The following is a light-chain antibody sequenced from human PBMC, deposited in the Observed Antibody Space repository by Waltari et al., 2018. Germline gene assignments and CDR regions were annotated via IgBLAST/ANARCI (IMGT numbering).Light chain of an antibody. Sequence: EIVLTQSPATLSLSPGERATLSYRASQSVSSYLAWYQQKTGQAPRLLIYDASNRATGIPARFSGSGSGTDFTLTISSLEPEDFAVYYCQQRSNWLKNTFGGGTKVEIK. J-gene: IGKJ4*01. CDR3: QQRSNWLKNT. CDR2: DAS. V-gene: IGKV3-11*01. CDR1: QSVSSY.